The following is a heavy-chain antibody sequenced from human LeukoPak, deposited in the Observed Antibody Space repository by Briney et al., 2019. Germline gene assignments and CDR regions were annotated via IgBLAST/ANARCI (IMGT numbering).Heavy chain of an antibody. CDR3: ARVDDSSSFDY. D-gene: IGHD3-22*01. V-gene: IGHV3-74*01. CDR2: INSDGSST. J-gene: IGHJ4*02. Sequence: GGSLRLSCAASGFTFSSYSMNWVRQAPGKGLVWVSRINSDGSSTSYADSVKGRFTISRDNAKHTLYLQMNSLRAEDTAVYYCARVDDSSSFDYWGQGTLVTVSS. CDR1: GFTFSSYS.